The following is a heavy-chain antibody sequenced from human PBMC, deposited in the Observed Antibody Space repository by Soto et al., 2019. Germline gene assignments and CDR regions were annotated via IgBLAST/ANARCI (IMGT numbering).Heavy chain of an antibody. CDR1: GGSLSGYY. V-gene: IGHV4-34*01. D-gene: IGHD3-9*01. CDR3: ARGLLSGKLRSCDWLRGSWFDP. CDR2: INFGGTT. Sequence: QVQLQQWGAGLLKPSDTLSLSCAVYGGSLSGYYWSWFRQSPEKGLEWNGEINFGGTTKYNPSLESRVTMSVDTSKNQFFLKLSSVTAADTAVYYCARGLLSGKLRSCDWLRGSWFDPWGQGTLVTVSP. J-gene: IGHJ5*02.